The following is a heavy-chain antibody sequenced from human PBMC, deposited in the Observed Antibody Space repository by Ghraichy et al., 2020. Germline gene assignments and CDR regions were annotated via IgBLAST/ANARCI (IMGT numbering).Heavy chain of an antibody. Sequence: ASVKVSCKASGYTFTSYDINWVRQATGQGLEWMGWMNPNSGNTGYAQKFQGRVTMTRNTSISTAYMELSSLRSEDTAVYYCASARIAAAGTSDYYYGMDVWGQGTTVTVSS. CDR2: MNPNSGNT. J-gene: IGHJ6*02. CDR3: ASARIAAAGTSDYYYGMDV. D-gene: IGHD6-13*01. CDR1: GYTFTSYD. V-gene: IGHV1-8*01.